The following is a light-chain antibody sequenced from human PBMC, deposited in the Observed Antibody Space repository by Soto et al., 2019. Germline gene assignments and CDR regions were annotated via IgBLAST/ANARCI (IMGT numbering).Light chain of an antibody. V-gene: IGLV1-40*01. CDR3: QSYDSGLSGYVV. CDR2: GNS. Sequence: QSVLTQPPSVSGAPGQRVTISCTGTSSNIGAGYDVHWYQQLPGTAPKLLIYGNSNRPSGVPDRFSGSKSGTSASLAITGLQVEDEADYYCQSYDSGLSGYVVFGGGTKLTVL. J-gene: IGLJ2*01. CDR1: SSNIGAGYD.